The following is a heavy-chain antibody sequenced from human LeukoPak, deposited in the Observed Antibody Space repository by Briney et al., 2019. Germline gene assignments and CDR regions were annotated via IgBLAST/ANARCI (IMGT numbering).Heavy chain of an antibody. CDR1: GFTFRTYV. CDR2: ISGDGYST. J-gene: IGHJ4*02. CDR3: VKAQGYCSGGTCYFDY. D-gene: IGHD2-15*01. Sequence: GAPLILSCSASGFTFRTYVMYWVRQAPGRGLEYVSAISGDGYSTYADSVKGRFTISRDNSKNTLYLQMSSLRAEDTAVYYCVKAQGYCSGGTCYFDYWGQGTLVTVSS. V-gene: IGHV3-64D*06.